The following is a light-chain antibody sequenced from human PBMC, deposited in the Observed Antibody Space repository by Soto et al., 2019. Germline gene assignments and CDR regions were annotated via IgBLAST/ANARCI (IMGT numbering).Light chain of an antibody. CDR2: DAS. Sequence: EIVLTQSPVTLSVSPGERATLSCRASQSVVTYLALYQQKPGRAPRVVIYDASTRAAVIPARFSGSGSGTEFTLTISSLQSEDFAVFYCQQYDTWPLTFGGGIKVDI. V-gene: IGKV3-15*01. CDR1: QSVVTY. CDR3: QQYDTWPLT. J-gene: IGKJ4*01.